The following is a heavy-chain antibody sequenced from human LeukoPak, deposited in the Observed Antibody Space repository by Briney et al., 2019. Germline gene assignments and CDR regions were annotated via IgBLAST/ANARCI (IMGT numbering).Heavy chain of an antibody. CDR2: ISGSGGST. D-gene: IGHD6-13*01. J-gene: IGHJ4*02. CDR3: AKDKSSSWYWEGPFDY. V-gene: IGHV3-23*01. CDR1: GFTFSSYA. Sequence: PGGSLRLSCAASGFASGFTFSSYAMSWVRQAPGKGLEWVSAISGSGGSTYYADSVKGRFTISRDNSKNPLYLQMNSLRAEGTAVYYCAKDKSSSWYWEGPFDYWGQGTLVTVSP.